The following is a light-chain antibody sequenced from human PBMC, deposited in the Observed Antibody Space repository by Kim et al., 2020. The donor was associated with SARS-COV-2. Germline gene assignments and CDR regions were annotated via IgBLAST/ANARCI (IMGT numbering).Light chain of an antibody. CDR1: TGSVTSGHY. Sequence: PGGTVTLSGGSSTGSVTSGHYPYWFQRKPGQAPRTLIYDVSNKHSWTPARFSGSLLGGKAALTLSGAQPEDEADYYCMLFHDYTRMFGGGTQLTVL. CDR3: MLFHDYTRM. V-gene: IGLV7-46*01. J-gene: IGLJ3*02. CDR2: DVS.